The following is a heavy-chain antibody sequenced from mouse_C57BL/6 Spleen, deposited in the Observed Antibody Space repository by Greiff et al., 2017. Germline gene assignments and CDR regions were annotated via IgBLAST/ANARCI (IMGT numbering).Heavy chain of an antibody. Sequence: EVQLQQSGAELVRPGASVKLSCTASGFNIKDDYMHWVKQRPEQGLEWIGWIDPENGDTEYASKFQGKATITADTSSNTAYLQLSSLTSEDTAVYYCTGYDYDGRVYAMDYWGQGTSVTVSS. CDR3: TGYDYDGRVYAMDY. J-gene: IGHJ4*01. CDR1: GFNIKDDY. CDR2: IDPENGDT. V-gene: IGHV14-4*01. D-gene: IGHD2-4*01.